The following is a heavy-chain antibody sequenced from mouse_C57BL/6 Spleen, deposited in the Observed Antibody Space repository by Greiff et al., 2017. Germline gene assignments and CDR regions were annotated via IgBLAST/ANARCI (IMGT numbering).Heavy chain of an antibody. CDR1: GFTFSSYG. Sequence: EVMLVESGGDLVKPGGSLKLSCAASGFTFSSYGMSWVRQTPDKRLEWVATISSGGSYTYYPDSVKGRFTISRDNAKNTLYLQMSSLKSEDTAMYYCARQGSHYYGSSYFDYWGQGTTLTVSS. CDR2: ISSGGSYT. CDR3: ARQGSHYYGSSYFDY. D-gene: IGHD1-1*01. J-gene: IGHJ2*01. V-gene: IGHV5-6*01.